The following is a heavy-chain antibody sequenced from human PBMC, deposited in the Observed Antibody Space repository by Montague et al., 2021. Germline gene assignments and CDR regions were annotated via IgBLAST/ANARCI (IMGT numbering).Heavy chain of an antibody. V-gene: IGHV4-61*01. D-gene: IGHD3-16*01. CDR1: GGSVSSGSYY. J-gene: IGHJ4*02. CDR2: IYYSGST. CDR3: AGWGRLKKYYFDY. Sequence: SETLSLTCTVSGGSVSSGSYYWSWIRQPPGKGLEWIGNIYYSGSTNYNPSLKSRVTISVDTSKNQFSLRLSSVTAADTAVYYCAGWGRLKKYYFDYWGQGTLVTVSS.